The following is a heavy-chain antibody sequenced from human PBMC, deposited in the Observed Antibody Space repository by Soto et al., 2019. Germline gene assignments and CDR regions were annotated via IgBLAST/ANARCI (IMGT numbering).Heavy chain of an antibody. CDR1: GVSISSYY. CDR3: ARFSDFWSGYYWFDP. CDR2: IYYTGIT. V-gene: IGHV4-59*01. Sequence: SETLSLTCTVSGVSISSYYWSWIRQPPGKGLEWIGYIYYTGITNYSPSLKSRVTISVDTSKNQFSLKLNSVTAADTAVYYCARFSDFWSGYYWFDPWGQGTLVTVSS. J-gene: IGHJ5*02. D-gene: IGHD3-3*01.